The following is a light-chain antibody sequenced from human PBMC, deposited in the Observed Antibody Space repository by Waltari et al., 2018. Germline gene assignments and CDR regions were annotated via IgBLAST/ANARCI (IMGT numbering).Light chain of an antibody. CDR1: KLGDKY. Sequence: SYELTQPPSVSVSPGQPASITCSGDKLGDKYVCWYQQKPGQSPVLVIYQDTKRPSGIPERFSGSNSGNTATLTISGTQAMDEADYYCQAWDSSTAVFGGGTKLTVL. CDR2: QDT. J-gene: IGLJ2*01. V-gene: IGLV3-1*01. CDR3: QAWDSSTAV.